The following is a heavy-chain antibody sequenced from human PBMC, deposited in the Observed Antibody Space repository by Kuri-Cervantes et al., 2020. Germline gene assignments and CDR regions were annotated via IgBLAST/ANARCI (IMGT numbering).Heavy chain of an antibody. CDR3: AGRVGGSSADY. Sequence: SETLSLSCAVSGGSISSSNWWNWVRQPPGKGLEWIGEIYHSGSTNYNPSLKSRVTISVDTSKNQFSLKLNSVTAAGTAVYYCAGRVGGSSADYWGQGTLVTVSS. J-gene: IGHJ4*02. D-gene: IGHD6-6*01. CDR1: GGSISSSNW. CDR2: IYHSGST. V-gene: IGHV4-4*02.